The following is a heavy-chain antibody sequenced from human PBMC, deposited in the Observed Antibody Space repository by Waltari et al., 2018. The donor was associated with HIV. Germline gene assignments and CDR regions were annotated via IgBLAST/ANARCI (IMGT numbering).Heavy chain of an antibody. V-gene: IGHV4-59*01. CDR2: IYYTGST. CDR3: AKESWAHSSGWQFDY. CDR1: GGSIRGDY. D-gene: IGHD6-19*01. J-gene: IGHJ4*02. Sequence: QVHLQESGPGLVKVSETLSLTCSVSGGSIRGDYWSWIRQPPGKGLEWIGYIYYTGSTNYNPSLKSRITMSLSPSKTQFSLKVNSVTSADTGVYYCAKESWAHSSGWQFDYWGPGILVTVSS.